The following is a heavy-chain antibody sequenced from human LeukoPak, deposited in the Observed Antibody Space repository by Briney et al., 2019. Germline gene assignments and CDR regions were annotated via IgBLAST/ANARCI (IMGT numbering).Heavy chain of an antibody. V-gene: IGHV4-59*01. CDR2: IHFGGST. Sequence: SETLSLTCTVSGGSISNYYWSWIRQSPGKGLEWIGYIHFGGSTNYNPSFKSRVIISLDTSINQFSLRLNSVTAADAAVYYCARGPQYTYAPQGTFDYWGQGALVTVSS. D-gene: IGHD2-2*01. CDR3: ARGPQYTYAPQGTFDY. CDR1: GGSISNYY. J-gene: IGHJ4*02.